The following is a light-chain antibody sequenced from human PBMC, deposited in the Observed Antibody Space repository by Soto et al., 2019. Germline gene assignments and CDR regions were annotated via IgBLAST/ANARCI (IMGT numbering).Light chain of an antibody. CDR3: SSYTSSNTRQIV. Sequence: QSALTQPASVSGSPGQSITISCTGTSSDVGGYNYVSWYQQHPGKAPKLIIYDVSNRPSGVSNRFSGSKSGNTASLTISGLRAEDEDDDYCSSYTSSNTRQIVFGTGTKLTVL. J-gene: IGLJ1*01. CDR2: DVS. V-gene: IGLV2-14*01. CDR1: SSDVGGYNY.